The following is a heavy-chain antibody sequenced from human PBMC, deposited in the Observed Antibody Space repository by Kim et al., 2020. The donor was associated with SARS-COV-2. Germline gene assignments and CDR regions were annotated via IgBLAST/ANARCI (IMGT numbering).Heavy chain of an antibody. J-gene: IGHJ4*02. D-gene: IGHD3-22*01. V-gene: IGHV3-7*03. Sequence: GGSLRLSCAASGFTFSSYWMSWVRQAPGKGLEWVANIKQDGSEKYYVDSVKGRFTISRDNAKNSLYLQMNSLRAEDTAVYYCARADSYYYDSSGYPFGYWGQGTLVTVSS. CDR1: GFTFSSYW. CDR2: IKQDGSEK. CDR3: ARADSYYYDSSGYPFGY.